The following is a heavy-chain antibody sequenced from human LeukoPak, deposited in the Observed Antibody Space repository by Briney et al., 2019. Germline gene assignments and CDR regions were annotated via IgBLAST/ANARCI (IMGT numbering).Heavy chain of an antibody. D-gene: IGHD3-10*01. CDR3: ARGPPTYYYGSGSFPNDY. CDR2: INAGTGNT. CDR1: GYTFTGYA. Sequence: ASVKVSCKASGYTFTGYAMHWVRQAPGQRLEWMGWINAGTGNTKYSQKFQGRVTITRDTSASTAYMELSSLRSEDTAVYYCARGPPTYYYGSGSFPNDYWGQGTLVTVSS. V-gene: IGHV1-3*01. J-gene: IGHJ4*02.